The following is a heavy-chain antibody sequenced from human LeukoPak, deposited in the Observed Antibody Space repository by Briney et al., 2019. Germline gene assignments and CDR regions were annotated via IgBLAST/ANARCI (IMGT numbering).Heavy chain of an antibody. CDR3: ASLPGGKTAALEFDL. CDR1: GIIFSTYA. Sequence: GGSLRLSCEFSGIIFSTYAMNWVRQAPGKGLEWISYISGSSSGSTSIIHYADSVKGRFTISRDNARNSLYLQMNSLRAEDTAVYYCASLPGGKTAALEFDLRGRGTLVTVSS. CDR2: ISGSSSGSTSII. D-gene: IGHD6-13*01. J-gene: IGHJ2*01. V-gene: IGHV3-48*04.